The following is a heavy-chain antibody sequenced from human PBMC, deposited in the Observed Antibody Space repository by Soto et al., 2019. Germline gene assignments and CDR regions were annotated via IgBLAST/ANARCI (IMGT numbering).Heavy chain of an antibody. CDR3: ARPPPYYDFWSGTTGGMDV. D-gene: IGHD3-3*01. CDR2: ISSSSSTI. J-gene: IGHJ6*02. V-gene: IGHV3-48*02. Sequence: GGSLRLSCAASGFTFSNYWMNWVRQAPGKGLEWVSYISSSSSTIYYADSVKGRFTISRDNAKNSLYLQMNSLRDEDTAVYYCARPPPYYDFWSGTTGGMDVWGQGTTVTVSS. CDR1: GFTFSNYW.